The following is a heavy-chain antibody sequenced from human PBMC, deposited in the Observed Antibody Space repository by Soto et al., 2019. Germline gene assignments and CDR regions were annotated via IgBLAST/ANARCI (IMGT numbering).Heavy chain of an antibody. CDR3: TSYCSSTSCYLGDSYYYYYYGMDV. D-gene: IGHD2-2*01. J-gene: IGHJ6*02. CDR1: GFNISNAW. V-gene: IGHV3-15*07. CDR2: IKSKTDGGTT. Sequence: GGSMRLSCTAAGFNISNAWMNWVRQKTGKGLEWVGRIKSKTDGGTTDYAAPVKGRFTISRDDSKNTLYLQMNSLKTEDTAVYYCTSYCSSTSCYLGDSYYYYYYGMDVWGQGTTVTVSS.